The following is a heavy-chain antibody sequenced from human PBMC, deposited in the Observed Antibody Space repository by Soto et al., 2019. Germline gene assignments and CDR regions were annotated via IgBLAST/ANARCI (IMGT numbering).Heavy chain of an antibody. CDR1: GGSFSGYY. Sequence: SETLSLTCAVYGGSFSGYYWSWIRQPPGKGLEWIGEINHSGSTNYNPSLKSRVTISVDTSKNQFSLKLGSVTAADTAVYYCARGGSGSYLGAFDIWGQGTMVTVSS. CDR2: INHSGST. D-gene: IGHD1-26*01. V-gene: IGHV4-34*01. CDR3: ARGGSGSYLGAFDI. J-gene: IGHJ3*02.